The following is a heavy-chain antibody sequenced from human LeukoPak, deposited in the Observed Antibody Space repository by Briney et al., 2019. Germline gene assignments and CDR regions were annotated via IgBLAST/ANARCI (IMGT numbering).Heavy chain of an antibody. CDR3: ANDLGWIQLNLG. D-gene: IGHD5-18*01. J-gene: IGHJ4*02. Sequence: GGSLRLSCAASGFTLSDYYMSRIRQAPGKGLEWVSGITGHGDTTYYADSVKGRFTISRDNSRNTVYLQMNSLRAEDTAVYYCANDLGWIQLNLGRGQGTLVTVSS. V-gene: IGHV3-23*01. CDR1: GFTLSDYY. CDR2: ITGHGDTT.